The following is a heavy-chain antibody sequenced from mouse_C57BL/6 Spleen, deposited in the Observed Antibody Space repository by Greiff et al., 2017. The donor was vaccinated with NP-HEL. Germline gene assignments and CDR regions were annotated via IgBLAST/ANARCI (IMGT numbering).Heavy chain of an antibody. V-gene: IGHV1-53*01. Sequence: QVQLQQPGTELVKPGASVKLSCKASGYTFTSYWMHWVKQRPGQGLEWIGNINPSNGGTNYNEKFKSKATLTVDKSSSTAYMQLSSLTSEDSAVYYCAREPHYYGSSYDAMDYWGQGTSVTASS. D-gene: IGHD1-1*01. CDR3: AREPHYYGSSYDAMDY. J-gene: IGHJ4*01. CDR2: INPSNGGT. CDR1: GYTFTSYW.